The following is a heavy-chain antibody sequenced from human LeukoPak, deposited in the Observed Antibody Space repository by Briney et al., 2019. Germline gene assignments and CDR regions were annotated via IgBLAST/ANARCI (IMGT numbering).Heavy chain of an antibody. V-gene: IGHV4-4*07. CDR1: GGSISSYY. D-gene: IGHD4-17*01. CDR2: IYTSGST. CDR3: ARDQVTTLGHYFDY. J-gene: IGHJ4*02. Sequence: SETLSLTCTVSGGSISSYYWSWIRQPAGEGLEWIGRIYTSGSTNYNPSLKSRVTMSVDTSKNQFSLKLSSVTAADTAVYYCARDQVTTLGHYFDYWGQGTLVTVSS.